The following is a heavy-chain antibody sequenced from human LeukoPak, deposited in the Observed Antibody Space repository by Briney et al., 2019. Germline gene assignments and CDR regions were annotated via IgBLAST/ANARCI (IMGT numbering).Heavy chain of an antibody. CDR2: IIPIFGTA. V-gene: IGHV1-69*13. CDR3: ARDRRVPRYCSSTSCYTDFDY. J-gene: IGHJ4*02. Sequence: SVKVSCKASGDTFTSYGISWVRQAPGQGLEWMGGIIPIFGTANYAQKFQGRVTITADESTSTAYMELSSLRSEDTAVYYCARDRRVPRYCSSTSCYTDFDYWGQGTLVTVSS. D-gene: IGHD2-2*02. CDR1: GDTFTSYG.